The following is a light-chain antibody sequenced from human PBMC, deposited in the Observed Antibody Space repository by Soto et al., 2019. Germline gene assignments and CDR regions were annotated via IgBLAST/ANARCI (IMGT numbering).Light chain of an antibody. CDR2: DDN. CDR3: GAWDSSLSVVI. Sequence: QSVLTQPPSVSAAPGQKVTISCSGSSSNIGNNYVSWYQQVPGTAPKLLIFDDNRRPPGIPDRFSGSKSGTSATLGITGLQTEDEADYYCGAWDSSLSVVIFGGGTKLTVL. CDR1: SSNIGNNY. J-gene: IGLJ2*01. V-gene: IGLV1-51*01.